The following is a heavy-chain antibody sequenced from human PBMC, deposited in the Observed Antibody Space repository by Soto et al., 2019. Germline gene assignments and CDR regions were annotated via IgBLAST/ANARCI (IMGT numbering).Heavy chain of an antibody. CDR3: AKAGGTYYDFWSGYHIDY. CDR1: GFTFDDYA. CDR2: ISWNSGSI. J-gene: IGHJ4*02. D-gene: IGHD3-3*01. V-gene: IGHV3-9*01. Sequence: VQLVESGGGLVQPGRSLRLSCAASGFTFDDYAMHWVRQAPGKGLEWVSGISWNSGSIGYADSVKGRFTISRDNAKNSLYLQMNSLRAEDTALYYCAKAGGTYYDFWSGYHIDYWGQGTLVTVSS.